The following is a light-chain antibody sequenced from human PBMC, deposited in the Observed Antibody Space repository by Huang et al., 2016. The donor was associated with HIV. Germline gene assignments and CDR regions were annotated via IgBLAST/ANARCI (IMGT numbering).Light chain of an antibody. CDR1: QSVNSY. Sequence: ETVLTQSPATLSLSPGERATLSCRASQSVNSYLAWYQQKPGQTPRLLIYDASNRATGIPARFSGSGSGTDFTLTISSLEPVDFAVYYCQQRKYWPPITFGQGTRLEMK. J-gene: IGKJ5*01. CDR2: DAS. V-gene: IGKV3-11*01. CDR3: QQRKYWPPIT.